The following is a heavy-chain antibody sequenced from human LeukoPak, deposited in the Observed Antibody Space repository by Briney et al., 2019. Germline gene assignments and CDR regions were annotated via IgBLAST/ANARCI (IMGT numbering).Heavy chain of an antibody. V-gene: IGHV1-3*01. J-gene: IGHJ3*02. CDR2: INAGNGNT. Sequence: ASVKVSCKASGYTFTSYAMHWVRQAPGQRLEWMGWINAGNGNTKYSQKFQGRVTITRDTSASTAYMELSSLRSEDTAVYYCAGDRAGVAWLSAFDIWGQGTMVTVSS. D-gene: IGHD3-10*01. CDR3: AGDRAGVAWLSAFDI. CDR1: GYTFTSYA.